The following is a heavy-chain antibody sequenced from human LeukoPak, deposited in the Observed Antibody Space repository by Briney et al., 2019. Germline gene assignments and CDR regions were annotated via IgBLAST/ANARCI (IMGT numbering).Heavy chain of an antibody. V-gene: IGHV3-23*01. D-gene: IGHD4-17*01. CDR2: ISVSGGST. CDR3: AKVDFSTVTTGFDY. J-gene: IGHJ4*02. Sequence: GGSLRLSCAASGFTFISYAMSWVRQAPGKGLEWVSAISVSGGSTYYADSVKGRFTISRDNSKNTLYLQMNSLRAEDTAVYYCAKVDFSTVTTGFDYWGQGTLVTVSS. CDR1: GFTFISYA.